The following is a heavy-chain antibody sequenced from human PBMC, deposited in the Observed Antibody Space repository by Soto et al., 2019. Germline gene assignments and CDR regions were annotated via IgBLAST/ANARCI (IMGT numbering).Heavy chain of an antibody. CDR2: IYHSGST. CDR1: GGSISSSNW. D-gene: IGHD3-3*01. CDR3: ASATSITIFGVASYYFDY. Sequence: ETLSLTCAVSGGSISSSNWWSWVRQPPGKGLEWIGEIYHSGSTNYNPSLKSRVTISVDKSKNQFSLKLSSVTAADTAVYYCASATSITIFGVASYYFDYWGQGTLVTVSS. J-gene: IGHJ4*02. V-gene: IGHV4-4*02.